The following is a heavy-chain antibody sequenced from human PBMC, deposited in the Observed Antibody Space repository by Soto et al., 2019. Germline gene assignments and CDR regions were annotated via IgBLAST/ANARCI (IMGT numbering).Heavy chain of an antibody. CDR2: IYPGDSDT. CDR1: GYNFANYW. J-gene: IGHJ4*02. Sequence: GESLKISCKGSGYNFANYWIGWVRQMPGKGLEWMGIIYPGDSDTRYSPSFQGQVTISADKSISTAYLQWDSLKASDTAIYYCARQRASRSWYWMDYWGQGTLVTVSS. CDR3: ARQRASRSWYWMDY. D-gene: IGHD6-13*01. V-gene: IGHV5-51*01.